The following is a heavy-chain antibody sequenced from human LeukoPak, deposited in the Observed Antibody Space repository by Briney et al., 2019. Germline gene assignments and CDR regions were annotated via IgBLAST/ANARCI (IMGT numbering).Heavy chain of an antibody. CDR1: RYTFTSYD. Sequence: ASVKVSCKASRYTFTSYDMHWVRRATGQGLEWMGWMNPNSGNTGNAQKFQGRVTMTRNTSISTAYMELSSLRSEDTAAYYCARGSYNFGMDVWGQGTTVTVAS. J-gene: IGHJ6*02. CDR2: MNPNSGNT. D-gene: IGHD3-16*01. V-gene: IGHV1-8*01. CDR3: ARGSYNFGMDV.